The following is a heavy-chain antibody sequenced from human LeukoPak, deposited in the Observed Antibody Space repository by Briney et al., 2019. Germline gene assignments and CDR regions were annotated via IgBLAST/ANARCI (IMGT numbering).Heavy chain of an antibody. Sequence: SETLSLTCAVYGGSFSGYYWSWIRQPPGKGLEWIGEINHSGSTNYNPSLKSRVTISVDTSKNQFSLKLSSVTAADTAVYYCARGKRVYDFWSGYRPFDYWGRGTLVTVSS. CDR1: GGSFSGYY. V-gene: IGHV4-34*01. D-gene: IGHD3-3*01. CDR3: ARGKRVYDFWSGYRPFDY. J-gene: IGHJ4*02. CDR2: INHSGST.